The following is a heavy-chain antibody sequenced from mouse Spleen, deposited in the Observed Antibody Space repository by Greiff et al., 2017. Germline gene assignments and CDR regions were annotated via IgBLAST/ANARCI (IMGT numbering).Heavy chain of an antibody. Sequence: EVQLQQSGAELVRPGASVKLSCTASGFNIKDDYMHWVKQRPEQGLEWIGWIDPGNGDTEYASKFQGKATITADTSSNTAYLQLSSLTSEDTAVYYCTLITTATAWFAYWGQGTLVTVSA. CDR2: IDPGNGDT. CDR1: GFNIKDDY. CDR3: TLITTATAWFAY. V-gene: IGHV14-4*01. J-gene: IGHJ3*01. D-gene: IGHD1-2*01.